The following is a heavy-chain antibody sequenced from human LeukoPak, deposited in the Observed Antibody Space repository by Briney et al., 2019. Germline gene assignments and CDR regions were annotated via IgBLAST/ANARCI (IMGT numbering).Heavy chain of an antibody. CDR3: ARPLRGPGAFDI. V-gene: IGHV4-34*01. J-gene: IGHJ3*02. Sequence: KPSETLSLTCAVYGGSFSGYYWSWIRQPPGKGLEWIGEINHSGSTNYNPSLKSRVTISVDTSKDQFSLKLSSVTAADTAVYYCARPLRGPGAFDIWGQGTMVTVSS. CDR1: GGSFSGYY. CDR2: INHSGST.